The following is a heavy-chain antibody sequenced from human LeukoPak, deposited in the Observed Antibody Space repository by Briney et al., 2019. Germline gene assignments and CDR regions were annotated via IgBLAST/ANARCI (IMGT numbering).Heavy chain of an antibody. D-gene: IGHD2-2*01. CDR1: GFTFSSYA. CDR2: ISYDGGNK. J-gene: IGHJ4*02. V-gene: IGHV3-30*04. Sequence: GGSLRLSCAASGFTFSSYAVHWVRQAPGKGLEWVAVISYDGGNKYYADSVKGRFTISRDNSKNTLYLQMNSLRAEDTAVYYCAREYLGYYFDYWGQGTLVTVSS. CDR3: AREYLGYYFDY.